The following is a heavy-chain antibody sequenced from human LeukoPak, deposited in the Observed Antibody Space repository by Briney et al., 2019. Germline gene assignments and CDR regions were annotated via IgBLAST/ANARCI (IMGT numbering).Heavy chain of an antibody. CDR2: IYPGDSDT. Sequence: GESLKISCKGSGYSFTSYWIGWVRQLPGKGLEWMGIIYPGDSDTRYSPSFQGQVTISADKSISTAYLQWSSLKASDTAMYYCARQITMVRGVIMRYFDYWGQGTLVTVSS. V-gene: IGHV5-51*01. CDR1: GYSFTSYW. J-gene: IGHJ4*02. CDR3: ARQITMVRGVIMRYFDY. D-gene: IGHD3-10*01.